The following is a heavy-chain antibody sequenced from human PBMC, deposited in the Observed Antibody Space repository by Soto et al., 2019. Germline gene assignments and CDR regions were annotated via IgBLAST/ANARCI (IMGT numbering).Heavy chain of an antibody. J-gene: IGHJ3*01. D-gene: IGHD2-8*01. CDR1: GGSIGSAAYS. CDR3: AHSTKWWHGLDV. Sequence: TLSLTCAVSGGSIGSAAYSWSWIRQTPGKGLEWIGYIYSGTTYYIPSLKSRVTISVDRAKNDFSLNLKSVTAADTAVYYCAHSTKWWHGLDVWGQGTLVTVSS. CDR2: IYSGTT. V-gene: IGHV4-30-2*01.